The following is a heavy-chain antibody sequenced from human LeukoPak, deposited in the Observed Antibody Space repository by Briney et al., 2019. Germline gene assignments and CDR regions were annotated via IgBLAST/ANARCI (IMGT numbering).Heavy chain of an antibody. CDR2: INHSGST. D-gene: IGHD2-2*01. CDR1: GGSFSGYY. V-gene: IGHV4-34*01. CDR3: ARYCSSTSCYWGRRAFDI. Sequence: SETLSPTCAVYGGSFSGYYWSWIRQPPGKGLEWIGEINHSGSTNYNPSLKSRVTISVDTSKNQFSLKLSSVTAADTAVYYCARYCSSTSCYWGRRAFDIWGQGTMVTVSS. J-gene: IGHJ3*02.